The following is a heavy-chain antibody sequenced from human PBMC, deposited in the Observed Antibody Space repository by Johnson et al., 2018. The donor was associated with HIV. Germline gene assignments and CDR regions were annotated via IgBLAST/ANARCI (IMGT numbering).Heavy chain of an antibody. Sequence: EVQLVESGGGVVRPGGSLRLSCVASGFTFDDYGMSWVRQAPGKGLEWVYGLRWSGGGPGYADSVKGRFTISRDNSRNTVYLQMSNLRTEETAVYYCAKGEAQEGWIQLGSYAFDFWGRGTMVTVSS. J-gene: IGHJ3*01. CDR1: GFTFDDYG. D-gene: IGHD5-18*01. CDR3: AKGEAQEGWIQLGSYAFDF. CDR2: LRWSGGGP. V-gene: IGHV3-20*04.